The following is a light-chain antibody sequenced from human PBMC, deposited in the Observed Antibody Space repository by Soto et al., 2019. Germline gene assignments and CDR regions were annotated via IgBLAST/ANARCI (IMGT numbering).Light chain of an antibody. J-gene: IGKJ2*01. Sequence: EIVLTQSPGTLSLSPGERATLSCRASQSVSSSYLAWYQQKPGQAPSLLIYGASSRATGIPDRFSGSGSGTDFTLTISRLEPEDFAVYYCQQYSTSRRTFGQGTKLEIK. CDR1: QSVSSSY. CDR3: QQYSTSRRT. V-gene: IGKV3-20*01. CDR2: GAS.